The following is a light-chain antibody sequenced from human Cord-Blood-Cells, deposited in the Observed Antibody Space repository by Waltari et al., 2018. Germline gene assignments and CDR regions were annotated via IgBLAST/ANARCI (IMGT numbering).Light chain of an antibody. CDR2: GAS. CDR3: QQYGSSLYS. V-gene: IGKV3-20*01. Sequence: EIVLTQSPGTLSLSPGERATLSCRASQSVSSSYLAWYQPKPGQAPRLLTYGASSRATGIPDRFSGSGSGTEFTLTISRLEPEDFAVYYCQQYGSSLYSFGQGTKLEIK. CDR1: QSVSSSY. J-gene: IGKJ2*03.